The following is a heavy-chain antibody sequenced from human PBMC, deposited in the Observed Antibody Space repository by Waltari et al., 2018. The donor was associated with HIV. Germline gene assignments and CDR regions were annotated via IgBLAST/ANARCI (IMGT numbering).Heavy chain of an antibody. CDR3: TRDRTYGPLRYFDY. V-gene: IGHV3-48*02. CDR1: GFTFSNYN. D-gene: IGHD3-10*01. CDR2: ISSRSDTI. Sequence: EVQLVESGGGLVQPGGSLRLSCAASGFTFSNYNFNWVRQAPGKGLEWVSYISSRSDTIYYADSVKGRFTISRDNAKNSLYLQMNSLRDEDTAVYYCTRDRTYGPLRYFDYWGQGTLVTVSS. J-gene: IGHJ4*02.